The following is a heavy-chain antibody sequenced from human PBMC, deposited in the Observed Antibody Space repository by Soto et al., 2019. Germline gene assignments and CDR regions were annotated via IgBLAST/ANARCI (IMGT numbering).Heavy chain of an antibody. CDR1: GGTFSSYT. CDR3: ARDEYSSPTHDAFDI. CDR2: IIPIFGTA. D-gene: IGHD6-6*01. J-gene: IGHJ3*02. V-gene: IGHV1-69*13. Sequence: ASVKVSWKASGGTFSSYTISWVRQAPGQGLEWMGGIIPIFGTANYAQKFQGRVTITADESTSTAYMELSSLRSEDTAVYYCARDEYSSPTHDAFDIWGQGTMVTVSS.